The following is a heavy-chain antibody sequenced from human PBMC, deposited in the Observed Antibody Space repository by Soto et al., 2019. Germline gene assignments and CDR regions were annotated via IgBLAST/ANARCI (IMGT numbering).Heavy chain of an antibody. V-gene: IGHV1-69*12. CDR3: ASPGGYSSSSNYYYGMDV. J-gene: IGHJ6*02. D-gene: IGHD6-6*01. CDR2: IIPIFGTA. Sequence: QVQLVQSGAEVKKPGSSVKVSCKASGGTFSSYAISWVRQAPGQGLEWMGGIIPIFGTANYAQKFQGRVTITADESTSTAYMELSSLRPEDTAVYYCASPGGYSSSSNYYYGMDVWGQGTTVTVSS. CDR1: GGTFSSYA.